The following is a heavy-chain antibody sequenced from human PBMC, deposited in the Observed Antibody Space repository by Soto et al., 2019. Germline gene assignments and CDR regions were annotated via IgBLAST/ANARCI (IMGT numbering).Heavy chain of an antibody. CDR3: ARGPAVTKMPGFDY. CDR2: INHSGST. J-gene: IGHJ4*02. CDR1: GGSFSGYY. V-gene: IGHV4-34*01. Sequence: QVQLQQWGAGLLKPSETLSLTCAVYGGSFSGYYWSWIRQPPGKGLEWIGEINHSGSTNYNPSLKSRVTISVDTSKNQFSLKLSSVTAADTAVYYCARGPAVTKMPGFDYWGQGTLVTVSS. D-gene: IGHD4-17*01.